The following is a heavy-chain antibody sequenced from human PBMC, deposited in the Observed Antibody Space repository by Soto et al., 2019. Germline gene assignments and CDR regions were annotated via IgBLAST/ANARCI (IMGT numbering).Heavy chain of an antibody. D-gene: IGHD3-22*01. CDR1: GFTFSTYT. V-gene: IGHV3-21*01. Sequence: GGSLRLSCATSGFTFSTYTMNWVRQAPGKGLEWVSSISSSSNYIYYADSVKGRFTISRDNAKNSLFLQMNSLRAEDTAVYYCARDRVRASVVAIKYDYWGQGTLDTFSS. CDR3: ARDRVRASVVAIKYDY. CDR2: ISSSSNYI. J-gene: IGHJ4*02.